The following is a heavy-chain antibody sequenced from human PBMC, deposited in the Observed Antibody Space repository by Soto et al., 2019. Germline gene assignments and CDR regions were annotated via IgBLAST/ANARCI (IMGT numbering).Heavy chain of an antibody. V-gene: IGHV4-30-4*08. J-gene: IGHJ6*02. Sequence: QVQLQQSGPGLVKPSQTLSLTCTVSGGSISSDNYHWTWIRHSPGKGLEWIGYIYYSGSIFYNPSFKSRVTISVDTSKNQFALQLSSVTAADTAVYFCAREDDGGDRDYYGLDVWGQGTTVTVSS. CDR3: AREDDGGDRDYYGLDV. CDR1: GGSISSDNYH. CDR2: IYYSGSI. D-gene: IGHD2-21*02.